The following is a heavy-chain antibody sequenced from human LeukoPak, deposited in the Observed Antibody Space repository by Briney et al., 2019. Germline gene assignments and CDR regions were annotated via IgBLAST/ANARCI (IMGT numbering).Heavy chain of an antibody. CDR3: ASAWERWLHQEEYFQH. D-gene: IGHD5-24*01. V-gene: IGHV3-30-3*01. J-gene: IGHJ1*01. CDR1: GFTFSSYA. Sequence: GGSLRLSCAASGFTFSSYAMSWVRQAPGKGLEWVAVISYDGSNKYYADSVKGRFTISRDNSKNTLYLQMNSLRAEDTAVYYCASAWERWLHQEEYFQHWGQGTLVTVSS. CDR2: ISYDGSNK.